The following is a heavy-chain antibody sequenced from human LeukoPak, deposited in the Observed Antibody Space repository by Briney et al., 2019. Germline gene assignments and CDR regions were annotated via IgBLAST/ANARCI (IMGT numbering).Heavy chain of an antibody. V-gene: IGHV1-3*01. CDR1: GYIVTAKV. CDR2: INGANGDT. D-gene: IGHD3-10*01. CDR3: ATERVGDTWFDP. J-gene: IGHJ5*02. Sequence: ASVKVSCKASGYIVTAKVMHWVRQAPGQSLEWMGWINGANGDTKYSQRLQGRVTITRDTSANTVYMELNSLRFEDTAVYYCATERVGDTWFDPWGQGALVTVSS.